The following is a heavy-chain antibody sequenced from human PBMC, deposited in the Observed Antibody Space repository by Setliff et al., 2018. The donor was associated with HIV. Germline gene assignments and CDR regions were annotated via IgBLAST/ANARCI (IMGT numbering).Heavy chain of an antibody. CDR2: LYFTGST. Sequence: PSETLSLTCSVSGGSVSSGSYYWGWIRQPPGKGLEWIGTLYFTGSTYYNPSLKSPVTISVDTSKNQFSLKPSSVTAADTAVYYCAAGLHYYDSTGYPLTFDYWGQGALVTVSS. CDR3: AAGLHYYDSTGYPLTFDY. CDR1: GGSVSSGSYY. V-gene: IGHV4-39*01. J-gene: IGHJ4*02. D-gene: IGHD3-22*01.